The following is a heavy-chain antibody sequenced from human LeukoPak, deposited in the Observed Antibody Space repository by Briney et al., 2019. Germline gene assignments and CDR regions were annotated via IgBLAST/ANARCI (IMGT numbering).Heavy chain of an antibody. Sequence: GGSLRLSCAASGFTFSSYAMHWVRQAPGKGLEWVAVISHDGSNKYYADSVKGRFTISRDNSKNTLYLQMNSLRAEDTAVYYCARGLGAFDIWGQGTMVTVSS. CDR3: ARGLGAFDI. CDR2: ISHDGSNK. J-gene: IGHJ3*02. D-gene: IGHD3-16*01. CDR1: GFTFSSYA. V-gene: IGHV3-30*04.